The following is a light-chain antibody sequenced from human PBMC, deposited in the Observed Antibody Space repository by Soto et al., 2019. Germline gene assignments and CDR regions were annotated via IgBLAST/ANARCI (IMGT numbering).Light chain of an antibody. V-gene: IGKV1-12*01. CDR3: QQSNSFPWT. CDR2: AAY. J-gene: IGKJ1*01. Sequence: DIQMTQSPSSVSASLGDRVTITCRASQGISSWLAWYQQKPGTAPKLLISAAYSLERGVPSRFSGSRCGTDFTITIRSLQPEDFATFYCQQSNSFPWTFGQRTKVEIK. CDR1: QGISSW.